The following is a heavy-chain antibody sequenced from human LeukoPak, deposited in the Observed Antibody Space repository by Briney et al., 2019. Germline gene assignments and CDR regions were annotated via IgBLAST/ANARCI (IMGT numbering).Heavy chain of an antibody. CDR1: GGSVSSGSYY. V-gene: IGHV4-61*01. Sequence: SETLSLTCTVSGGSVSSGSYYWSWIRQPPGKGLEWIGYIYYSGSTNYNPSLKSRVTISVDTSKNQFSLKLSSVTAADTAVCYCARSVRYGGSFDYWGQGTLVTVSS. J-gene: IGHJ4*02. CDR3: ARSVRYGGSFDY. D-gene: IGHD4-17*01. CDR2: IYYSGST.